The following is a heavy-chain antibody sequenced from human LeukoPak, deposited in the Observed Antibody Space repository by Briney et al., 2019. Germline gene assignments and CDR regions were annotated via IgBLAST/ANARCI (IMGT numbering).Heavy chain of an antibody. CDR2: INTNTGNP. CDR1: GYTFTIYA. D-gene: IGHD3-22*01. Sequence: ASVTVSCTASGYTFTIYAMNWVRQAPGQGLEWMGWINTNTGNPTYAQGFTGRFVFSLDTSVSTAYLQISSLKAEDTAVYYCARDHASRYYYDSSGYYPLDYWGQGTLVTVSS. CDR3: ARDHASRYYYDSSGYYPLDY. J-gene: IGHJ4*02. V-gene: IGHV7-4-1*02.